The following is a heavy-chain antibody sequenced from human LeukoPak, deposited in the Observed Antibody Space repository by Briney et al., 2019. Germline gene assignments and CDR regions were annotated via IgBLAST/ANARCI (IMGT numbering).Heavy chain of an antibody. CDR3: ARSLGYYDYVWGSYRPFPFDY. CDR2: IYQSGST. J-gene: IGHJ4*02. Sequence: SETLSLTCTVSGYSISSGYYWGWIRQPPGKGLEWIGSIYQSGSTYYNPSLKSRVTISVDTSKNQFSLKLSSVTAADTAVYYCARSLGYYDYVWGSYRPFPFDYWGQGTLVTVSS. D-gene: IGHD3-16*02. V-gene: IGHV4-38-2*02. CDR1: GYSISSGYY.